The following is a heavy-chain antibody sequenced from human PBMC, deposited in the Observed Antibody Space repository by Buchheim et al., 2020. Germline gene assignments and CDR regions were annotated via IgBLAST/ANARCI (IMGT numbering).Heavy chain of an antibody. CDR3: AREGYDYVWGSYRYDYYYGMDV. V-gene: IGHV3-7*01. CDR2: IKQDGSEK. J-gene: IGHJ6*02. D-gene: IGHD3-16*02. Sequence: EVQLVESGGGLVQPGGSLRLSCAASGFTFSSYWMSWVRQAPGKGLEWVANIKQDGSEKYYVDSVKGRFTISRDNAKNSLYLQMNSLRAEDTAVYYCAREGYDYVWGSYRYDYYYGMDVWGQGTT. CDR1: GFTFSSYW.